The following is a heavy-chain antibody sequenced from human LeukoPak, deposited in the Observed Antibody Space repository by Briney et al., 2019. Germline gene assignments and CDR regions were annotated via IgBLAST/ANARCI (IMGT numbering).Heavy chain of an antibody. J-gene: IGHJ4*02. CDR2: ISGSGGST. CDR3: AKDKLIWFGESPDYFDY. V-gene: IGHV3-23*01. D-gene: IGHD3-10*01. Sequence: PGGPLRLSCAASGFTFSSYAMSWVRQAPGKGLEWVSAISGSGGSTYYADSVKGRFTISRDNSKNTLYLQMNSLRAEDTAVYYCAKDKLIWFGESPDYFDYWGQGTLVTVSS. CDR1: GFTFSSYA.